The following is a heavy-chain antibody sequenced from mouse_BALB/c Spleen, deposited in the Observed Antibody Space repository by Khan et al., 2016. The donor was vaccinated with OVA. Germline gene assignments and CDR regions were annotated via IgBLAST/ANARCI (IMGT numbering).Heavy chain of an antibody. Sequence: VQLKQSGPDLVKPGASVKISCKASGYSFTLYYMSWVKQSHGKSLEWIGRINPNTDNINYTQEFKGRAILTVDKSSNTAYMELRSLTSEDSAVYFCARGYDVLASWGQGTLVTVSA. J-gene: IGHJ3*01. D-gene: IGHD2-14*01. CDR1: GYSFTLYY. V-gene: IGHV1-26*01. CDR3: ARGYDVLAS. CDR2: INPNTDNI.